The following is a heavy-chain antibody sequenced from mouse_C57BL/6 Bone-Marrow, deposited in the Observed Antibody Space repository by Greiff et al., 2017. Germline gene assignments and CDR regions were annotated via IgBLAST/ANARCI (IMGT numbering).Heavy chain of an antibody. Sequence: EVKVVESGGGLVKPGGSLKLSCAASGMHWVRQAPEKGLEWVAYISSGSSTIYYADTVKGRFTISRDNAKNTLFLQMTSLRSEDTAMYYCATTGTLDYWGQGTTLTVSS. J-gene: IGHJ2*01. CDR2: ISSGSSTI. CDR3: ATTGTLDY. V-gene: IGHV5-17*01. CDR1: G. D-gene: IGHD4-1*02.